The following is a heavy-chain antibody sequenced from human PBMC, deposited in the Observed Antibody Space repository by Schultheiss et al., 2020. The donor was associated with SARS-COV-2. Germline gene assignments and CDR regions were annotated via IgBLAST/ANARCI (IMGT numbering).Heavy chain of an antibody. Sequence: SLKISCAASGFTFDDYAMHWVRQAPGKGLEWVSGISWNSGSIGYADSVKGRFTISRDNAKNSLYLQMNSLRAEDTAVYYCASARYWGQGTLVTVSS. V-gene: IGHV3-9*01. CDR3: ASARY. CDR2: ISWNSGSI. CDR1: GFTFDDYA. J-gene: IGHJ4*02.